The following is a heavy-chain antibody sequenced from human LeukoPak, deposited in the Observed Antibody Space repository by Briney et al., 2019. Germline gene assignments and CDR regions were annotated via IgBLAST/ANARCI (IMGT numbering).Heavy chain of an antibody. CDR1: GFTFSSYS. D-gene: IGHD1-20*01. J-gene: IGHJ4*02. V-gene: IGHV3-21*01. Sequence: GGSLRLSCAASGFTFSSYSMNWVRQAPGKGLEWVSCISSSSDNTYYADSVKGRFTISRDNAKNSLYLQMNSLRAEDTAVYYCARTKGDGRFNWNYFDYWGQGTLATVSS. CDR2: ISSSSDNT. CDR3: ARTKGDGRFNWNYFDY.